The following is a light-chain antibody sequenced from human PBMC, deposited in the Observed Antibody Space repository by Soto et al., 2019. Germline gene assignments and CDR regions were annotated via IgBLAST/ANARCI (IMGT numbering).Light chain of an antibody. J-gene: IGKJ1*01. CDR1: QSVRSW. CDR2: DAS. CDR3: QQYKNYSPT. Sequence: DIQMTQSPSTLSASVGDRVTITCRASQSVRSWLAWYQQKPGKAPKLLIFDASRLESGVPSRFSGSGSGTEFTLTISSLQPDDFATYYCQQYKNYSPTFGQGTKVDIK. V-gene: IGKV1-5*01.